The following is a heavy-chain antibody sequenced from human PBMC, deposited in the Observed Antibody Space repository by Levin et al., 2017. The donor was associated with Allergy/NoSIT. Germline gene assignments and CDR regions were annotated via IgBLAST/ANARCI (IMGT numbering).Heavy chain of an antibody. D-gene: IGHD3-9*01. CDR3: TSYDILTGYNN. Sequence: GGSLRLSCAASGFTFSGSAIHWVRQASGKGLEWVGRIRSRANNYATAYAASLKGRVTISRDDSENTAYLQMNSLETEDTAVYYCTSYDILTGYNNWGQGTLVTVSS. CDR1: GFTFSGSA. CDR2: IRSRANNYAT. V-gene: IGHV3-73*01. J-gene: IGHJ4*01.